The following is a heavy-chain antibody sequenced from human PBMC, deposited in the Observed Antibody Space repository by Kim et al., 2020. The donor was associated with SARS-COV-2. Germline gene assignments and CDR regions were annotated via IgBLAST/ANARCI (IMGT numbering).Heavy chain of an antibody. V-gene: IGHV3-7*04. CDR3: ARGPVLRYFDWLERAFDI. D-gene: IGHD3-9*01. J-gene: IGHJ3*02. Sequence: KGRYTICEDNAKNSLYLQMNSLRAEDTAVYYCARGPVLRYFDWLERAFDIWGQGTMVTVSS.